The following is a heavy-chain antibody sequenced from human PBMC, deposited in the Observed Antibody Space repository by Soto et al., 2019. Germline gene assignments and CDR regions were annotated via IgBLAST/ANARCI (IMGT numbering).Heavy chain of an antibody. CDR1: GYTFTSYA. J-gene: IGHJ6*03. Sequence: ASVKVSCKASGYTFTSYAIHWVHQAPGQRHEWMGWINPNSGNTGYAQKFQGRVTMTRNTSISTAYMELSSLRSEDTAVYYCARGLGDAADDFWSGYYMDVWGKGTTVTVSS. D-gene: IGHD3-3*01. V-gene: IGHV1-8*02. CDR2: INPNSGNT. CDR3: ARGLGDAADDFWSGYYMDV.